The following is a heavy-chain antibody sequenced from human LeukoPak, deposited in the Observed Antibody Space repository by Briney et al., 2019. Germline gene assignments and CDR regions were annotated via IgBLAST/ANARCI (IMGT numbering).Heavy chain of an antibody. CDR3: ARDYDILTGYYSLIY. CDR1: GFSFDDHV. CDR2: IWYDGNNI. D-gene: IGHD3-9*01. Sequence: GGSLRLSCAASGFSFDDHVMNWVRQAPGKGLEWVAVIWYDGNNIYYADSVKGRFTISRDNSKNTLYLQMNSLRAEDTAVYYCARDYDILTGYYSLIYWGQGTLVTVSS. J-gene: IGHJ4*02. V-gene: IGHV3-33*08.